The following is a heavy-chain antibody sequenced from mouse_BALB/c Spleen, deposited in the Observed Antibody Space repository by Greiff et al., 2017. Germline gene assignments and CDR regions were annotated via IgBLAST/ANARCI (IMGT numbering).Heavy chain of an antibody. CDR2: IWAGGST. V-gene: IGHV2-9*02. CDR3: ARSTMITTGWFAY. J-gene: IGHJ3*01. Sequence: VKVVESGPGLVAPSQSLSITCTVSGFSLTSYGVHWVRQPPGKGLEWLGVIWAGGSTNYNSALMSRLSISKDNSKSQVFLKMNSLQTDDTAMYYCARSTMITTGWFAYWGQGTLVTVSA. D-gene: IGHD2-4*01. CDR1: GFSLTSYG.